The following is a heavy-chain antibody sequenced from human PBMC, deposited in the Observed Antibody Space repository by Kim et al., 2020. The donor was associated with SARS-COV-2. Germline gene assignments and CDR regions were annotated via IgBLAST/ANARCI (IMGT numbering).Heavy chain of an antibody. D-gene: IGHD5-12*01. J-gene: IGHJ4*02. V-gene: IGHV1-3*01. Sequence: NKKYSQKFQGRATLPWDTSASTAYMELRALTSEDTAVYYCARDLLHSGYDYWGQGTLVTVSS. CDR3: ARDLLHSGYDY. CDR2: NK.